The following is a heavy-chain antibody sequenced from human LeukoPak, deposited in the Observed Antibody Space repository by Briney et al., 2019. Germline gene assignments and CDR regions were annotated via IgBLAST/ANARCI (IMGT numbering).Heavy chain of an antibody. D-gene: IGHD6-13*01. CDR1: GFTFSSYW. CDR2: IKQDGSEK. J-gene: IGHJ6*03. Sequence: GGSLRLSCAASGFTFSSYWMSWVRQAPGKGLEWVANIKQDGSEKYYVDSVKGRFTISRDNAKNSLYLQMNSLRAEDTAVYYCARVCESGSSWYYYYYYMDVWGKGTTVTASS. CDR3: ARVCESGSSWYYYYYYMDV. V-gene: IGHV3-7*01.